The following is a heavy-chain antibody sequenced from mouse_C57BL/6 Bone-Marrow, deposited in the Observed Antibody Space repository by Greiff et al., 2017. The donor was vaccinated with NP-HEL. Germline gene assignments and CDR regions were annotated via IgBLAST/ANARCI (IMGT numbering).Heavy chain of an antibody. D-gene: IGHD1-1*01. CDR3: ARDREGGYYGSTSWFAY. V-gene: IGHV5-4*01. Sequence: EVQVVESGGGLVKPGGSLKLSCAASGFTFSSYAMSWVRQTPEKRLEWVATISDGGSYTYYPDNVKGRFTISRDNAKNNLYLQMSHLKSEDTAMYYCARDREGGYYGSTSWFAYWGQGTLVTVSA. CDR1: GFTFSSYA. CDR2: ISDGGSYT. J-gene: IGHJ3*01.